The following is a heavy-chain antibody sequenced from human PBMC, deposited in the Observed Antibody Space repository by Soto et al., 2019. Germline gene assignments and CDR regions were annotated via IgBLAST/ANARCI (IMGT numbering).Heavy chain of an antibody. D-gene: IGHD3-3*01. CDR1: GYTFTGYY. CDR2: INPNSGGT. V-gene: IGHV1-2*04. J-gene: IGHJ6*02. CDR3: ARDLEARTNYYYGMDV. Sequence: ASVKVSCKASGYTFTGYYMHWVRQAPGQGLEWMGWINPNSGGTNYAQKFQGWVTMTRDTSISTAYMELSRLRSDDTAVYYCARDLEARTNYYYGMDVWGQGTTVTVSS.